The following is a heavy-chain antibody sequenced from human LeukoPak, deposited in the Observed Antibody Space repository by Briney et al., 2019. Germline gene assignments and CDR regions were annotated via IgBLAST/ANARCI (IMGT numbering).Heavy chain of an antibody. CDR2: INPSGGST. Sequence: ASVKVSCKASGYTFTSYYMHWVRQAPGQGLEWMGIINPSGGSTSYAQKFQGRVTMTRDTSTSIVYMELSSLRSEDTAVYYCARTGEGENGMDVWGQGTTVTVSS. CDR3: ARTGEGENGMDV. CDR1: GYTFTSYY. J-gene: IGHJ6*02. D-gene: IGHD7-27*01. V-gene: IGHV1-46*01.